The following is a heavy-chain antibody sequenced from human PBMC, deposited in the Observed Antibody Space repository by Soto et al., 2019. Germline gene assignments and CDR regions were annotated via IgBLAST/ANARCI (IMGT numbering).Heavy chain of an antibody. D-gene: IGHD3-10*01. J-gene: IGHJ6*02. CDR1: GFTFSSYS. CDR3: ARDSDSLGVRGVHYGMDV. CDR2: ISSSSSYI. V-gene: IGHV3-21*01. Sequence: GGSLRLSCAASGFTFSSYSMNWVRQAPGKGLEWVSSISSSSSYIYYADSVKGRFTISRDNAKNSLYLQMNSLRAEDTAVYYCARDSDSLGVRGVHYGMDVWGQGTTVTVSS.